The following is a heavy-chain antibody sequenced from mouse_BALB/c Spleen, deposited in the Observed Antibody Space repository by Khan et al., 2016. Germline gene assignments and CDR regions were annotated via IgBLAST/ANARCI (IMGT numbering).Heavy chain of an antibody. CDR3: ARGYGSGDYAMDY. CDR1: GYSITSDYA. CDR2: IGYSGST. D-gene: IGHD1-1*01. Sequence: EVQLVESGPGLVKPSQSLSLTCTVTGYSITSDYAWNWIRQFPGNKLEWMGYIGYSGSTSYNPSLKSRISITRDTSKNQFFLQLNSVTTEDTATYNCARGYGSGDYAMDYWGQGTSVTVSS. J-gene: IGHJ4*01. V-gene: IGHV3-2*02.